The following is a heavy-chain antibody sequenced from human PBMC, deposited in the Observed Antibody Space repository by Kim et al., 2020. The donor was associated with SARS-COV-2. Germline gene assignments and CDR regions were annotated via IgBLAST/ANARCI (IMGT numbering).Heavy chain of an antibody. CDR2: IYYSGST. CDR1: GGSISSSSYY. CDR3: ARTRITMVRGVIITGNYYYGMDV. Sequence: SETLSLTCTVSGGSISSSSYYWGWIRQPPGKGLEWIGSIYYSGSTYYNPSLKSRVTISVDTSKNQFSLKLSSVTAADTAVYYCARTRITMVRGVIITGNYYYGMDVWGQGTTVTVSS. D-gene: IGHD3-10*01. J-gene: IGHJ6*02. V-gene: IGHV4-39*01.